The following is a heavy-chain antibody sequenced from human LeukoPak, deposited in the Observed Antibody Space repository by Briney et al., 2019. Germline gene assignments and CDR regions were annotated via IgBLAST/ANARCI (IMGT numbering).Heavy chain of an antibody. V-gene: IGHV4-39*01. Sequence: PSETLSLTCTVSGGSISSSSAYWGWIRQPPGKGLEWIGSIYYSKNTYYNPSLKSRVTISADTSKNQFSQTLGSVSATDTAVYYCVSPRGFSYGYFDYWGQGTLVTVSS. J-gene: IGHJ4*02. CDR2: IYYSKNT. CDR1: GGSISSSSAY. D-gene: IGHD5-18*01. CDR3: VSPRGFSYGYFDY.